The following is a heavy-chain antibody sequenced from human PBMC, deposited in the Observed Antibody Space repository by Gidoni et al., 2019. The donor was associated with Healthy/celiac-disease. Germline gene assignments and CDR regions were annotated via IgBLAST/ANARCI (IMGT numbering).Heavy chain of an antibody. CDR2: NIPIFGTA. J-gene: IGHJ4*02. CDR3: ARERVGLYNWNYFDY. Sequence: QVQLVQSGAEVKKPGSSVNGPSKASGGPFSSYAISWVRQAPGQGLEWMGGNIPIFGTANYAQKFQGRVTITADESTSTAYMELSSLRSEDTAVYYCARERVGLYNWNYFDYWGQGTLVTVSS. CDR1: GGPFSSYA. D-gene: IGHD1-20*01. V-gene: IGHV1-69*01.